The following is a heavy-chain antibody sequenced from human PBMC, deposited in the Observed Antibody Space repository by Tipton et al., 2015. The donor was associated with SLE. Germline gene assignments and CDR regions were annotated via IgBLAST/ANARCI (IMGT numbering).Heavy chain of an antibody. V-gene: IGHV4-39*07. D-gene: IGHD3-22*01. CDR3: AASSGYYFDY. J-gene: IGHJ4*02. CDR1: GGSISSSSYY. CDR2: IYYSGST. Sequence: TLSLTCTVSGGSISSSSYYWGWIRQPPGKRLEWIGSIYYSGSTNYNPSLKSRVTISVDTSKNQFSLKLSSVTAADTAVYYCAASSGYYFDYWGQGTLVTVSS.